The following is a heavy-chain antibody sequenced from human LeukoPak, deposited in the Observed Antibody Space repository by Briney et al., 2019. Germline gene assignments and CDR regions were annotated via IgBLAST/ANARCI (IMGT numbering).Heavy chain of an antibody. Sequence: SETLSLTCTVSGGSINNYYWTWIRQPAGKGLEWIGRIYPSGKTNYNPSLKSRVTMSVDTSNNQLSLMMTSVTAADTAVFYCARTPQGDNYFDYWGQGHLVTVSS. V-gene: IGHV4-4*07. J-gene: IGHJ4*02. CDR1: GGSINNYY. CDR2: IYPSGKT. D-gene: IGHD3-9*01. CDR3: ARTPQGDNYFDY.